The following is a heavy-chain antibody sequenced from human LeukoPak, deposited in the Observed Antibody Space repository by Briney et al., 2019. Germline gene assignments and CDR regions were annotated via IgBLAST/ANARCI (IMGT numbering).Heavy chain of an antibody. V-gene: IGHV1-69*04. J-gene: IGHJ5*02. CDR3: ARSKVVPAAQRWNWFDP. Sequence: RASVKLSCKASGGTFSSYAISWVRQAPGQGLEWMGRIIPIVGIANYAQKFQGRVTITADKSTSTAYMELSSLRSEDTAVYYCARSKVVPAAQRWNWFDPWGQGTLVTVSS. CDR1: GGTFSSYA. D-gene: IGHD2-2*01. CDR2: IIPIVGIA.